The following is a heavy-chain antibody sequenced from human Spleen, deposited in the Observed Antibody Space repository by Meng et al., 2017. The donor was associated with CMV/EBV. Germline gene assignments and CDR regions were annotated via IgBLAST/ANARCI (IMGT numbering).Heavy chain of an antibody. Sequence: CKASGYTFTSYDVNWVRQATGQGLEWMGWMNPNSGNTGYAQKFQGRVTMTKNTSISTAYMELRSLRPEDTAVYYCARSPGMRNNWFDPWGQGTLVIVSS. J-gene: IGHJ5*02. CDR1: GYTFTSYD. CDR3: ARSPGMRNNWFDP. D-gene: IGHD2-8*01. CDR2: MNPNSGNT. V-gene: IGHV1-8*01.